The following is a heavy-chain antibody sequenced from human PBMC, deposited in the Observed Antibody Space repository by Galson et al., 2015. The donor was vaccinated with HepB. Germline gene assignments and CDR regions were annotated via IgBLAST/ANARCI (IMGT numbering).Heavy chain of an antibody. CDR1: GSTFPSYG. CDR2: ISAYNGNT. J-gene: IGHJ5*02. CDR3: ARFYCGGDCPGNWFDP. D-gene: IGHD2-21*02. V-gene: IGHV1-18*04. Sequence: HSGAEVKKPGASVKVSCTASGSTFPSYGISWVRQAPGQGLEWMGWISAYNGNTNYAQKLQGRVTMTTDTSTSTAYMELRSLRSDDTAVYYCARFYCGGDCPGNWFDPWGQGTLVTVSS.